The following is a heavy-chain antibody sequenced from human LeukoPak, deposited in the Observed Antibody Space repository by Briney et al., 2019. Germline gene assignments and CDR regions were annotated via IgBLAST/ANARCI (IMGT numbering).Heavy chain of an antibody. CDR3: ARVRPTIVGATHSHWYFDL. CDR1: GYTFTSYG. D-gene: IGHD1-26*01. CDR2: INPNSGGT. Sequence: GASVKVSCKASGYTFTSYGISWVRQAPGQGLEWMGWINPNSGGTNYAQKFQGRVTMTRDTSISTAYMELSRLRSDDTAVYYCARVRPTIVGATHSHWYFDLWGRGTLVTVSS. J-gene: IGHJ2*01. V-gene: IGHV1-2*02.